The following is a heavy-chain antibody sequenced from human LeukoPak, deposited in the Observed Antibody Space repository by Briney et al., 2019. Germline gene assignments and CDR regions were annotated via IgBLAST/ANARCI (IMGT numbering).Heavy chain of an antibody. CDR3: TRDVYPRTSDI. CDR1: KLMSSCYR. V-gene: IGHV3-74*01. Sequence: GALRLSCAGPKLMSSCYRMHSVRQGPRKLLESVSGINTDGSSTYYADSVKGRFTISRDNAKNTLDLQMNRLRAEDTAVYYCTRDVYPRTSDIWGQGTMVTVSS. J-gene: IGHJ3*02. CDR2: INTDGSST. D-gene: IGHD2-2*02.